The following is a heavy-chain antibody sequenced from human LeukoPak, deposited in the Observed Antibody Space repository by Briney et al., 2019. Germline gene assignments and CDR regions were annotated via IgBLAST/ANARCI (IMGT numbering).Heavy chain of an antibody. CDR1: GGTFSSYA. CDR3: ARGPVGGYFDWLTL. CDR2: IIPIFGTA. V-gene: IGHV1-69*13. Sequence: ASVKVSCKASGGTFSSYAISWVRQAPGQGLEWMGGIIPIFGTANYAQKFQGRVTITADESTSTAYMELSSLRSEDTAVYYCARGPVGGYFDWLTLWGQGTLVTVSS. J-gene: IGHJ4*02. D-gene: IGHD3-9*01.